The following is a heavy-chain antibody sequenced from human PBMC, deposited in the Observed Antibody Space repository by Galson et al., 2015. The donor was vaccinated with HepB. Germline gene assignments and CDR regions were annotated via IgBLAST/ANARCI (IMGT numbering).Heavy chain of an antibody. Sequence: SLRLSCAASGFTFSSYWMSWVRQAPGKGLEWVANIKQDGSEKYYVDSVKGRFTISRDNAKNSLYLQMNSLRAEDTAVYYCARAHLGRWLVDDAFDIWGQGTMVTVSS. V-gene: IGHV3-7*03. CDR2: IKQDGSEK. CDR3: ARAHLGRWLVDDAFDI. J-gene: IGHJ3*02. CDR1: GFTFSSYW. D-gene: IGHD6-19*01.